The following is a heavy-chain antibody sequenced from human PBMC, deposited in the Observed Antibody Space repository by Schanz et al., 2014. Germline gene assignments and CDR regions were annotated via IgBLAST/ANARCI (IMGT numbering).Heavy chain of an antibody. CDR1: GFSFDDYT. CDR2: IDRDGGHT. J-gene: IGHJ6*02. CDR3: AKDSRGSSFDMDV. Sequence: QLVESGGVVVQPGRSLRLSCAASGFSFDDYTMHWVRQAPGKGLEWVSLIDRDGGHTYYADSVKGRFTISRDNSKNSLYLQMNSLRTEDTALYYCAKDSRGSSFDMDVWGQGTTVTVSS. V-gene: IGHV3-43*01. D-gene: IGHD1-26*01.